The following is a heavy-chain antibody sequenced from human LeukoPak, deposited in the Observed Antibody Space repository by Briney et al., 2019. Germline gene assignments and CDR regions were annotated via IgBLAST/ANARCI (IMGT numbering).Heavy chain of an antibody. J-gene: IGHJ3*02. CDR3: ATALLWFGEFIPGAFDI. D-gene: IGHD3-10*01. CDR1: GYSISSGYY. Sequence: PSETLSLTCAVSGYSISSGYYWGWIRQPPGKGLEWIGSIDHSGSTYYNPSLKSRVTISVDTSKNQFSLKLSSVTAADTAVYYCATALLWFGEFIPGAFDIWGQGTMVTVSS. CDR2: IDHSGST. V-gene: IGHV4-38-2*01.